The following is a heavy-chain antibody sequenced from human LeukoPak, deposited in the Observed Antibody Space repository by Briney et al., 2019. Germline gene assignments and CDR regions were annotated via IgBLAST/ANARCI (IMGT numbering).Heavy chain of an antibody. Sequence: GGSLRLSCTTSGFTFSSYSMTWVRQAPGKGLEWVSAISGSGGSTYYADSVKGRFTISRDNSKNTLYLQMNSLRAEDTAVYYCARGTGYNTGRSVDYWGQGTLVTVSS. CDR3: ARGTGYNTGRSVDY. CDR1: GFTFSSYS. V-gene: IGHV3-23*01. J-gene: IGHJ4*02. D-gene: IGHD6-25*01. CDR2: ISGSGGST.